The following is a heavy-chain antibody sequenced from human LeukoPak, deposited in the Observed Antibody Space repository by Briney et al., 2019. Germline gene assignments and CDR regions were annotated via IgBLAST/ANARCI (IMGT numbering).Heavy chain of an antibody. J-gene: IGHJ6*03. V-gene: IGHV4-4*07. CDR3: ARVIFSVAGTGGYYYYYYMDV. CDR2: IYTSGST. CDR1: GGSISSYY. D-gene: IGHD6-19*01. Sequence: SETLSLTCTVSGGSISSYYWSWIRQPAGKGLEWIGRIYTSGSTNYNPSLKSRVTMSVDTSKNQFSLKLSSVTAADTAVCYCARVIFSVAGTGGYYYYYYMDVWGKGTTVTVSS.